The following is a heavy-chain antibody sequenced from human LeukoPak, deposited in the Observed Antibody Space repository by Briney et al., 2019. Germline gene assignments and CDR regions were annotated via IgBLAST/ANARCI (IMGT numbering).Heavy chain of an antibody. D-gene: IGHD6-25*01. CDR1: GFTFSSYE. J-gene: IGHJ4*02. CDR2: ISSSSSYI. Sequence: GGALRLSCAASGFTFSSYEMNWVRQAPGKGLEWASSISSSSSYIYYADSVKGRFTISRDNAKNSLYLQMNSLRAEDTAVYYCARDFAATPYYFDYWGQGTLVTVSA. CDR3: ARDFAATPYYFDY. V-gene: IGHV3-21*01.